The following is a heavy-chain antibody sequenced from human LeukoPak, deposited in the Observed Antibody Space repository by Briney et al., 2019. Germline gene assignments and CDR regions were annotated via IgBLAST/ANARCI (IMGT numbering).Heavy chain of an antibody. CDR2: IWYDGSNK. CDR3: AKDHSSGYIDN. V-gene: IGHV3-33*06. D-gene: IGHD3-22*01. CDR1: GFTFSSYG. J-gene: IGHJ4*02. Sequence: PGRSLRLSCAASGFTFSSYGMHWVRQAPGKGLEWVAVIWYDGSNKYYADSVKGRFTISRDNSKNTLYLQMNSLRAEDTAVYYCAKDHSSGYIDNWGQGTLVTVSS.